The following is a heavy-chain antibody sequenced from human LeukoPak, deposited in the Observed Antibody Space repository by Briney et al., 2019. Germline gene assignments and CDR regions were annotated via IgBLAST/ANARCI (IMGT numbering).Heavy chain of an antibody. CDR2: IYYTGST. J-gene: IGHJ4*02. V-gene: IGHV4-59*08. CDR3: ARHRAYSSSSPFDY. Sequence: SETLSLTCTVSGDSMSNSYWTWIRQPPGKGLECIGFIYYTGSTNYNPSLKSRVTMFVDMSKNQFSLRLSSVTAADTAVYYCARHRAYSSSSPFDYWGQGTLVTVSS. D-gene: IGHD6-6*01. CDR1: GDSMSNSY.